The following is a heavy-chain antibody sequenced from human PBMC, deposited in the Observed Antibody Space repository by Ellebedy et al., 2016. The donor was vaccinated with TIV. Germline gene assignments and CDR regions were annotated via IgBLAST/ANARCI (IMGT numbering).Heavy chain of an antibody. V-gene: IGHV3-30-3*01. CDR1: GFAFSDFA. Sequence: GESLKISCAASGFAFSDFAFHWVRQAPGKGLEWVAVTSFDEISKKYADSVTGRFSISKDNSKSTLYLQMNSLRPEDTAVYYCARDEVFRGSYGMDVWGQGTTVIVAS. D-gene: IGHD1-26*01. CDR2: TSFDEISK. CDR3: ARDEVFRGSYGMDV. J-gene: IGHJ6*02.